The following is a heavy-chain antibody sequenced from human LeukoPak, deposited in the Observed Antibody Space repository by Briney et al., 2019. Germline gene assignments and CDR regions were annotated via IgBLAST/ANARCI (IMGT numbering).Heavy chain of an antibody. CDR1: GFTFSSYA. CDR3: ARGNNWNVEGYWYFDL. V-gene: IGHV3-64*01. J-gene: IGHJ2*01. CDR2: ISSNGGST. Sequence: GGSLRLSCAASGFTFSSYAMHWVRQAPGKGLEYVSAISSNGGSTYYANSVKGRFTISRDNSKNTLYLQMGSLRAEDMAVYYCARGNNWNVEGYWYFDLWGRGTLVTVSS. D-gene: IGHD1-1*01.